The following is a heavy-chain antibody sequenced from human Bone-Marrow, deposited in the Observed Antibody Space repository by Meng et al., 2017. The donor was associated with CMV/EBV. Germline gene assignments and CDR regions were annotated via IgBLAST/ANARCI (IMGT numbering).Heavy chain of an antibody. CDR2: IYYSGST. CDR1: GGSISSYY. D-gene: IGHD1-1*01. J-gene: IGHJ6*02. CDR3: ARARRNYYYGMDV. V-gene: IGHV4-59*01. Sequence: SETLSLTCTVSGGSISSYYWSWIRQPPGKGLEWIGYIYYSGSTNYNPSLKSRVTISVDPSKNQFSLKLSSLTAADTAVYYCARARRNYYYGMDVWGQGTTVTVSS.